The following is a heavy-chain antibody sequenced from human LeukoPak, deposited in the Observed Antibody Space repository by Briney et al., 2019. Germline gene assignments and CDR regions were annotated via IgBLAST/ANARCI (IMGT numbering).Heavy chain of an antibody. CDR2: IYYSGST. CDR3: ARDYTYDGAFDI. CDR1: GGSISSYY. J-gene: IGHJ3*02. V-gene: IGHV4-59*01. Sequence: PSETLSLTCTVSGGSISSYYWSWIRQPPGKGLEWIGYIYYSGSTNYNPSLKSRVTISVDTSKNQFSLKLSSVTAADTAVYYCARDYTYDGAFDIWGQGTMVTVSS. D-gene: IGHD3-16*01.